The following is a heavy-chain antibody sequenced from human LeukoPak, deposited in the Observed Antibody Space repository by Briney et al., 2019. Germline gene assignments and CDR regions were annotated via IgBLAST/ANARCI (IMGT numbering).Heavy chain of an antibody. CDR1: GGTFSSYT. CDR3: ASGAGARYSLGL. V-gene: IGHV1-69*02. J-gene: IGHJ2*01. CDR2: IIPILGIA. D-gene: IGHD1-26*01. Sequence: SVKVSCKASGGTFSSYTISWVRQAPGQGLEWMGRIIPILGIANYAQKFQGRVTITADKSTSTAYMELSSLRSEDTAVYYCASGAGARYSLGLWGRGTLVTVSS.